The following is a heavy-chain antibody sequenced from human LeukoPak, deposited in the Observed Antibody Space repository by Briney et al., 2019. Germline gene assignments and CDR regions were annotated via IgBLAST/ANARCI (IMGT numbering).Heavy chain of an antibody. CDR3: ARGLVDILTGYYYYYGMDV. V-gene: IGHV3-30*04. CDR2: ISYDGSNR. Sequence: AGRSLRLSCAASGFIFSSYAMHWVRQAPGKGLEWVAVISYDGSNRYYADSVKGRFTISRDNSKNTLYLQMNSLRAEDTVVYYCARGLVDILTGYYYYYGMDVWGQGTTVTVSS. CDR1: GFIFSSYA. J-gene: IGHJ6*02. D-gene: IGHD3-9*01.